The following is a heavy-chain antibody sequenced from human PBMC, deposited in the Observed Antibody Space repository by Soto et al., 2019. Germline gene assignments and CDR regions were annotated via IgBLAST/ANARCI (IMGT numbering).Heavy chain of an antibody. J-gene: IGHJ4*02. CDR2: IDWDDDK. CDR3: ARTKSDHRIDTFY. V-gene: IGHV2-70*04. CDR1: RFSLSTRGMR. Sequence: SGPSLVNPTQTAALTCTFSRFSLSTRGMRVSWIRQPPGKALEWLARIDWDDDKLYSTSLKTRLTISKDTSKNQVVLTMTNMDPVDTATYYCARTKSDHRIDTFYRGEGTLSTVPQ. D-gene: IGHD2-15*01.